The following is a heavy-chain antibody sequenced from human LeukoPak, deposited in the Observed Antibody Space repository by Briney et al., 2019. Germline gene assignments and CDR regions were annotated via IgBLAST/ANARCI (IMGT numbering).Heavy chain of an antibody. CDR2: ISSSSSYI. CDR1: GFTFSSYS. Sequence: GGSLRLSCAASGFTFSSYSMNWVRQAPGKGLEWVSSISSSSSYIYYADSVKGRFTISRDNSKNTLNLQMNSLRAEDTAVYYCAKDPGLSALDGSYYAGYFDYWGQGTLVTVSS. J-gene: IGHJ4*02. V-gene: IGHV3-21*04. D-gene: IGHD1-26*01. CDR3: AKDPGLSALDGSYYAGYFDY.